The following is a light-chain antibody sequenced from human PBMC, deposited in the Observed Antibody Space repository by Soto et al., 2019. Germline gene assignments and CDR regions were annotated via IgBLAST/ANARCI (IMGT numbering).Light chain of an antibody. V-gene: IGKV3-15*01. J-gene: IGKJ5*01. CDR3: QQRSNWPT. CDR2: GAS. Sequence: EIVMTQSPATLSVSPGERATLSCRAAQNIKSNLAWYQQKPGQAPRLLIYGASTRATGVPGRVSGSGSGTEFTLTISSLQSEDFAVYYCQQRSNWPTFGQGTRLEIK. CDR1: QNIKSN.